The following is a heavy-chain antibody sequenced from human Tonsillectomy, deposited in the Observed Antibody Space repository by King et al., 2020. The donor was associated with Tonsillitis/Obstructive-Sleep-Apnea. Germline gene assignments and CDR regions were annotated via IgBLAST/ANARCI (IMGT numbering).Heavy chain of an antibody. Sequence: VQLVQSGAEVRKPGASVKVSCKASGYTFISYTMHWVRQAPGQRLEWMGWINAGNGNTKYSQKFQGRVTITRDTSASTAYMELSSLRSEDTAGYYCARDLNPFKYCVSVYYYYMDVWGKGTPVTVSS. CDR3: ARDLNPFKYCVSVYYYYMDV. V-gene: IGHV1-3*01. D-gene: IGHD3-10*01. J-gene: IGHJ6*03. CDR2: INAGNGNT. CDR1: GYTFISYT.